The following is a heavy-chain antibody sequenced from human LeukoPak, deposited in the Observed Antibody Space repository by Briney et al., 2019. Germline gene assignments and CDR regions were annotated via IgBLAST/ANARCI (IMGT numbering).Heavy chain of an antibody. Sequence: SETLSLTCAVSGYSISSGYYWGWIRQPPGKGLGWIGSIYHSGSTYYNPSLKSRVTISVDTSKNQFCLKLSSVTAADTAVYYCARHSVARFGYFDYWGQGTLVTVSS. CDR2: IYHSGST. CDR3: ARHSVARFGYFDY. CDR1: GYSISSGYY. J-gene: IGHJ4*02. D-gene: IGHD3-10*01. V-gene: IGHV4-38-2*01.